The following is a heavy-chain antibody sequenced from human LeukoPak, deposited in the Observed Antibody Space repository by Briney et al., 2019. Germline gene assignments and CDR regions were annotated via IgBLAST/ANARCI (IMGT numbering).Heavy chain of an antibody. V-gene: IGHV1-18*01. CDR3: ARVGPSYSPYYFDY. CDR1: GYTFTSYG. Sequence: GASVNVSCKASGYTFTSYGIRWVRQAPGQGLEWMGWISPYSGDTHYTQKFQGRITMTTDTSTSTAYMELRSLTSDDAAVYYCARVGPSYSPYYFDYWGQGTLVTVSS. J-gene: IGHJ4*02. D-gene: IGHD2-21*01. CDR2: ISPYSGDT.